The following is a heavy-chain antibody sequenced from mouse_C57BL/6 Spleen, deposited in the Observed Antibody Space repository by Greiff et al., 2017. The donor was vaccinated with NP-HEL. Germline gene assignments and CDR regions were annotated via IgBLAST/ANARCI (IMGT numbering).Heavy chain of an antibody. CDR2: INYDGSST. CDR3: ARDGDYGFLDV. J-gene: IGHJ1*03. CDR1: GFTFSDYY. Sequence: EVMLVESEGGLVQPGSSMKLSCTASGFTFSDYYMAWVRQVPEKGLEWVANINYDGSSTYYLDSLKSRFIISRDNAKNILYLQMSSLKSEDTATYYCARDGDYGFLDVWGTGTTVTVSS. V-gene: IGHV5-16*01. D-gene: IGHD2-4*01.